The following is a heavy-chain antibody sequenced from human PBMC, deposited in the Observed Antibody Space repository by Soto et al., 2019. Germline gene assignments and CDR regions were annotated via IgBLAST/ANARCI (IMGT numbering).Heavy chain of an antibody. CDR1: GFTFLGYA. CDR3: ARVAVAASFDY. D-gene: IGHD6-19*01. Sequence: EVPLVESGGGLVQPGGSLRFSCAASGFTFLGYALHWVRQAPGKGLAYVSAITNNGDTTYYANSVKGRFTISRDNSQNTLYLQMGSLRAEDMAVYYCARVAVAASFDYWGQGTLVTVSS. J-gene: IGHJ4*02. V-gene: IGHV3-64*01. CDR2: ITNNGDTT.